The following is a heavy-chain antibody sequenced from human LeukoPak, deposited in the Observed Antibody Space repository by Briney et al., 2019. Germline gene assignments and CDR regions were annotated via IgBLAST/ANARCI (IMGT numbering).Heavy chain of an antibody. CDR1: GYTFTGYY. J-gene: IGHJ4*02. Sequence: GSVKVSCKAPGYTFTGYYMHWVRQAPGQGLEWMGWINPNSGGTNYAQKFQGWVTMTRITSIDTAYMELSSLRSDDTAVYYCTRGYCSSSSCFYSDYWGQGTLVTVSS. CDR3: TRGYCSSSSCFYSDY. D-gene: IGHD2-2*01. CDR2: INPNSGGT. V-gene: IGHV1-2*04.